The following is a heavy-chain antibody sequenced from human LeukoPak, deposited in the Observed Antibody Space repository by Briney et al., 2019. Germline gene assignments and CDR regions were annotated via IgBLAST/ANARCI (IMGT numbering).Heavy chain of an antibody. CDR3: ARKRITMVRGVTRDHYYYYMDV. V-gene: IGHV4-39*07. CDR2: FYYSGST. D-gene: IGHD3-10*01. Sequence: SETLSLTCTVSGGSISSSTYYWGWIRQPPGKGLEWIGTFYYSGSTNYNPSLKSRVTISVDTSKNQFSLKLSSVTAADTAVYYCARKRITMVRGVTRDHYYYYMDVWGKGTTVTISS. CDR1: GGSISSSTYY. J-gene: IGHJ6*03.